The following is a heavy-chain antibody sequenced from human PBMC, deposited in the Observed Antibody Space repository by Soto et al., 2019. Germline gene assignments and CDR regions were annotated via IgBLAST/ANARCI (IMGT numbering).Heavy chain of an antibody. V-gene: IGHV4-34*01. CDR2: INHSGST. CDR3: ARGSGWVGY. Sequence: LSLTCAVYGGSFSGYYWSWIRQPPGKGLEWIGEINHSGSTNYNPSLKSRVTISVDTSKNQFSLKLSSVTAADTAVYYCARGSGWVGYWGQGTLVTVSS. D-gene: IGHD6-19*01. CDR1: GGSFSGYY. J-gene: IGHJ4*02.